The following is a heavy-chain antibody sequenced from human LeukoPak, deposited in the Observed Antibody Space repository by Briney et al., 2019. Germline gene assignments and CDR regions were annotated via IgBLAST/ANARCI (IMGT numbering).Heavy chain of an antibody. D-gene: IGHD2-21*02. CDR2: ILNDGSNQ. CDR3: ARDFRLAYCGGDCYSGFDY. V-gene: IGHV3-33*01. J-gene: IGHJ4*02. CDR1: GLTFRLYG. Sequence: GGSLRLSCAASGLTFRLYGMHWVRQAPGKGLEWVAVILNDGSNQYYADSVKGRFTVSRDNSKNTVFLQMNSLRAEDTAVYYCARDFRLAYCGGDCYSGFDYWGQGTLVTVSS.